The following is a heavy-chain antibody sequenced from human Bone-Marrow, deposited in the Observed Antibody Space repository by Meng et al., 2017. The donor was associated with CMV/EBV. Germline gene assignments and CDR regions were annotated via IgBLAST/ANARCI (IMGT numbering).Heavy chain of an antibody. J-gene: IGHJ4*02. Sequence: GESLKISCAASGFTFSSYNMNWVRQAPGKGLEWVSYISSSSTTIYYAGSMKGRFTISRDNAKNSLYLRMHSLRAEDTAVYYCARDIRYFDWLFDYWGQGTLVTVSS. CDR1: GFTFSSYN. V-gene: IGHV3-48*04. CDR3: ARDIRYFDWLFDY. CDR2: ISSSSTTI. D-gene: IGHD3-9*01.